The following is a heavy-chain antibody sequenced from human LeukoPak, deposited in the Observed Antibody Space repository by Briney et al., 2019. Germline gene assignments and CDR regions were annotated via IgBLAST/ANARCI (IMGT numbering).Heavy chain of an antibody. CDR1: GYTFTSYG. CDR3: ARGVNNIVVVPAAGGLGFDP. J-gene: IGHJ5*02. D-gene: IGHD2-2*01. CDR2: ISAYNGNT. Sequence: GASVKVSCKASGYTFTSYGISWVRQAPGQGLEWVGWISAYNGNTNYAQKLQGRVTMTTDTSTSTAYMELRSLRSDDTAVYYCARGVNNIVVVPAAGGLGFDPWGQGTLVTVSS. V-gene: IGHV1-18*01.